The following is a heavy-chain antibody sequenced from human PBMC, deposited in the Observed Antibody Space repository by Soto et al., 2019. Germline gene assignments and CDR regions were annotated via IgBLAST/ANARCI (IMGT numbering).Heavy chain of an antibody. CDR1: GGSISDSGYY. V-gene: IGHV4-39*01. CDR2: IYYSGST. J-gene: IGHJ4*02. Sequence: ASEPLSLTCTVSGGSISDSGYYWAWFGQPPGKGLEWIGSIYYSGSTYYNPSLKSRVTISVDTSKNQFSLKLSSVTAADTAVYDGATQDYSRSSEDYWGQGTLVTVSS. D-gene: IGHD6-6*01. CDR3: ATQDYSRSSEDY.